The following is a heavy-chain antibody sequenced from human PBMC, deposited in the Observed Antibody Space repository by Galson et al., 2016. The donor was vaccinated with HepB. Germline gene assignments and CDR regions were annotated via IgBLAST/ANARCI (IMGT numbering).Heavy chain of an antibody. V-gene: IGHV3-48*02. CDR3: ARANIVEVPAVRDYDILTGKEYYYYYYMDV. CDR2: ISSSSSTI. CDR1: GFTFSSYN. J-gene: IGHJ6*03. D-gene: IGHD3-9*01. Sequence: SLRLSCAASGFTFSSYNMNWVRQAPGKGLEWVSYISSSSSTIYYADSVKGRFTISRDNAKNSLYLQMNSLRDKDTAVYYCARANIVEVPAVRDYDILTGKEYYYYYYMDVWGKGTTVTVSS.